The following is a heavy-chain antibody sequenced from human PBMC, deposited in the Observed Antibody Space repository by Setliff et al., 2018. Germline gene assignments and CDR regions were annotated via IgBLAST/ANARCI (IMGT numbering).Heavy chain of an antibody. V-gene: IGHV3-23*05. CDR2: LSGSNK. Sequence: GGSLRLSCVASGFSFGSYAMSWVRQAPGKGLEWVSALSGSNKYYADSVRGRFTISRDKSENTLYLQMNSLRAEDTAVYYCAKDGQQEAPYAFDMWGQGTMVTVSS. CDR3: AKDGQQEAPYAFDM. J-gene: IGHJ3*02. D-gene: IGHD6-13*01. CDR1: GFSFGSYA.